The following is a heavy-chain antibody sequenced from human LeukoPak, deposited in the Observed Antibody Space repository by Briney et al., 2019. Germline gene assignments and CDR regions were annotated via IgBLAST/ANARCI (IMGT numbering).Heavy chain of an antibody. J-gene: IGHJ3*02. V-gene: IGHV3-9*01. CDR3: AKDRYSYELDAFDI. CDR2: ISWNSGSI. Sequence: GGSLRLSCAASGYTFDDYAMHWVRQAPGKGLKWVSGISWNSGSIGYADSVKGRFTISRDNAKNSLYLQMNSLRAEDTALYYCAKDRYSYELDAFDIWGQGTMVTVFS. D-gene: IGHD5-18*01. CDR1: GYTFDDYA.